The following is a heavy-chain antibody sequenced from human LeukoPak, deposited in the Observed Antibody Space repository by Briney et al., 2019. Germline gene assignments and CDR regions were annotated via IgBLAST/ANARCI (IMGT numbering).Heavy chain of an antibody. CDR1: GGSISSYY. V-gene: IGHV4-59*01. Sequence: PSETLSLTCTVSGGSISSYYWSWIRQPPGKGLEWIGYIYYSGSTNYNPSLKSRVTISVDTSKNQFSLKLSSVTAADTAVYYCARARTGYSSGWSPAFDYWGQGTLVTVSS. CDR2: IYYSGST. D-gene: IGHD6-19*01. J-gene: IGHJ4*02. CDR3: ARARTGYSSGWSPAFDY.